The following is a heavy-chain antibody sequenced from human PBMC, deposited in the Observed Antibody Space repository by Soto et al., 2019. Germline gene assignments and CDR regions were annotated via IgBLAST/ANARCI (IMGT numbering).Heavy chain of an antibody. CDR2: ISYDGSNK. D-gene: IGHD2-21*02. V-gene: IGHV3-30-3*01. CDR1: GLSYSSYA. J-gene: IGHJ4*02. Sequence: GGSLRRSCAASGLSYSSYAMHWVRQAPGTGLEWGAVISYDGSNKYYADSLKGRFTISRDNSKNTLYLQMNSLRAEDTAVYYRARDVVAANAGSRGVDDWGQKTVAAVSS. CDR3: ARDVVAANAGSRGVDD.